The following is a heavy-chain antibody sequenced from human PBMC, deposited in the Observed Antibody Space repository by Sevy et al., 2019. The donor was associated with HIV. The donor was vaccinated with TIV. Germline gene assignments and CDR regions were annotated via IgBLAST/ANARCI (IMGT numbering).Heavy chain of an antibody. CDR3: AREAVALDY. D-gene: IGHD6-19*01. V-gene: IGHV4-39*02. CDR1: GDSISSNNFY. CDR2: IYYTGST. J-gene: IGHJ4*01. Sequence: ETLSLTCTVSGDSISSNNFYWGWVRQPPEKGLEWIGSIYYTGSTYYSPSLKSRVTISVDTSKNQFSLKLTSVTAADTAVYYCAREAVALDYWGQGTLVTVSS.